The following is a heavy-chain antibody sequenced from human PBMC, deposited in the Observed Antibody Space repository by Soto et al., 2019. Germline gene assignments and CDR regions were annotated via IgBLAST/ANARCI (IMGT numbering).Heavy chain of an antibody. CDR1: GFTFDDYA. CDR3: AKEANVLLWFGESDYYYYGMDV. Sequence: GGSLRLSCAASGFTFDDYAMHWVRQAPGKGQEWVSGISWNSGSIGYADSVKGRFTISRDNAKNSLYLQMNSLRAEDTALYYCAKEANVLLWFGESDYYYYGMDVWGQGTTVTVSS. CDR2: ISWNSGSI. J-gene: IGHJ6*02. V-gene: IGHV3-9*01. D-gene: IGHD3-10*01.